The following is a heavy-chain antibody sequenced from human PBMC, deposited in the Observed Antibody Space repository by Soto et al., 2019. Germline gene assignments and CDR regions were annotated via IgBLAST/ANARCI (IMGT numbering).Heavy chain of an antibody. Sequence: QVQLVQSGAEVKEPGASVKVSCKASGYTFTSHDINWARQATGQGLEWMGWVNPNSGNTGFAQKFQGRVTMTRNTSISTVYMELSSLTSEDTAVYYCARFGSSWRKYYSYYFLDFWGKGTTVTVSS. J-gene: IGHJ6*03. CDR1: GYTFTSHD. V-gene: IGHV1-8*01. CDR3: ARFGSSWRKYYSYYFLDF. CDR2: VNPNSGNT. D-gene: IGHD6-13*01.